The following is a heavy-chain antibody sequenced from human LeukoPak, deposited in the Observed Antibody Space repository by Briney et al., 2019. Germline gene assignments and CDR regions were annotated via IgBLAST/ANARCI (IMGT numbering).Heavy chain of an antibody. Sequence: PSETLSLTCTVSGGSISSSSYYWGWIRQPPGKGLEWIGSIYYSGSTYYNPSLKSRVTISVDTSKNQFSLKLSSVTAADTAVYYCWLGTKAVDYWGQGTLVTVSS. J-gene: IGHJ4*02. CDR3: WLGTKAVDY. D-gene: IGHD6-19*01. CDR1: GGSISSSSYY. CDR2: IYYSGST. V-gene: IGHV4-39*01.